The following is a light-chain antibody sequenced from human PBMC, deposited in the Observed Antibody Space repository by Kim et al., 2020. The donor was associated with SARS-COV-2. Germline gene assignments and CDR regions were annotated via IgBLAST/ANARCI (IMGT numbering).Light chain of an antibody. CDR1: QRLTQY. Sequence: ASVEDRVTITGRARQRLTQYLNWYRQKPGKAPQLLIHGVSTLHNGVPSRFTGSGSGTDFTLTISSLEPEDSGTYFCQQVYSSPWTFGPGTKVDIK. CDR3: QQVYSSPWT. J-gene: IGKJ1*01. V-gene: IGKV1-39*01. CDR2: GVS.